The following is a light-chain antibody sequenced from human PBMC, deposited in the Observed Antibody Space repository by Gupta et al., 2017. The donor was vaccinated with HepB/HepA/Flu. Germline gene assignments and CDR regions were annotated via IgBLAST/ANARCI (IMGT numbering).Light chain of an antibody. Sequence: SYVLTQPTSGSVAPGKTARITCGGNNFGSKSVHWYQQKSGQAPVLVVYYDSDRPSGIPERFSGSNSGNTATLTISRVEAGDEADYYCQVSDRTSDHPVFGGGTKLTVL. CDR2: YDS. CDR1: NFGSKS. CDR3: QVSDRTSDHPV. V-gene: IGLV3-21*04. J-gene: IGLJ2*01.